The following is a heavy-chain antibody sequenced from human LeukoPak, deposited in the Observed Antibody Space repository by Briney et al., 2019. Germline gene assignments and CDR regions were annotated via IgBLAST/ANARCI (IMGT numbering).Heavy chain of an antibody. Sequence: SETLSLTCTVSGGSISSYYWSWIRQPPGKELEWIGYIYYSGSATYNPSLRSRVTISVDTSKNQSSLKLNSVTAADTAVYYCARVMEGDYGAMDVWGQGTTVTVSS. V-gene: IGHV4-59*01. D-gene: IGHD3-3*01. CDR2: IYYSGSA. J-gene: IGHJ6*02. CDR1: GGSISSYY. CDR3: ARVMEGDYGAMDV.